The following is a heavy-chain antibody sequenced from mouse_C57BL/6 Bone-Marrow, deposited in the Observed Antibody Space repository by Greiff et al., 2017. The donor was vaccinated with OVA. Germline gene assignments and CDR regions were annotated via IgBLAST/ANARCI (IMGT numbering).Heavy chain of an antibody. D-gene: IGHD1-1*01. Sequence: VQLQQPGAELVMPGASVKLSCKASGYTFTSYWMHWVKQRPGQGLEWIGEIDPSDSYTNYNQKFKGKSTLTVDKSSSTAYMQLSSLTSEDSAVYYCARYYYGSSLWLAYWGQGTLVTVSA. CDR3: ARYYYGSSLWLAY. V-gene: IGHV1-69*01. CDR2: IDPSDSYT. J-gene: IGHJ3*01. CDR1: GYTFTSYW.